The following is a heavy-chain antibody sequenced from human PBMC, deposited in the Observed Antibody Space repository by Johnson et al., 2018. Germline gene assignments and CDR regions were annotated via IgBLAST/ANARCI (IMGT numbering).Heavy chain of an antibody. Sequence: QVQLVQSGGGVVQPGRSLRLSCAASGFIFSGYGMHWVRQAPGKGLEWVAVISYDGSNKYYVDSVKGRFTISRDNAKNSLYLQMNSPRAEDTALYYCAKDGGFDAFDIWGQGTMVTVSS. CDR1: GFIFSGYG. J-gene: IGHJ3*02. D-gene: IGHD3-3*01. CDR2: ISYDGSNK. CDR3: AKDGGFDAFDI. V-gene: IGHV3-30*18.